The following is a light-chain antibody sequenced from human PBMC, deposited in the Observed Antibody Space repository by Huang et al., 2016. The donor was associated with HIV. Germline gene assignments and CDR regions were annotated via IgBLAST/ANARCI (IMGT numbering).Light chain of an antibody. CDR1: QSVNRY. J-gene: IGKJ5*01. Sequence: EIVLTQSPTTLSLSPGERATLSCRASQSVNRYLAWYQQKPGQAPRLLIYDASNRATGIPARFSGSGSGTDFTLTISSLEPEDFAVYYCQQRSNWPLITFGQGTRLEIK. CDR3: QQRSNWPLIT. V-gene: IGKV3-11*01. CDR2: DAS.